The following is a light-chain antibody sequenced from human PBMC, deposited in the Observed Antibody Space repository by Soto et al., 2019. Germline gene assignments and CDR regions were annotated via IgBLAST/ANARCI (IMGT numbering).Light chain of an antibody. CDR1: QGISRS. CDR2: AAS. CDR3: HHLNSYPLG. J-gene: IGKJ4*01. V-gene: IGKV1-9*01. Sequence: IQLTQSPSSLSASVGDRVTITCRASQGISRSLAWYQQKPEKAPKLLIYAASTLQSVVPSRFSGSGSGTDFTLTISSLQPEDFATYYCHHLNSYPLGFGGWTKVEIK.